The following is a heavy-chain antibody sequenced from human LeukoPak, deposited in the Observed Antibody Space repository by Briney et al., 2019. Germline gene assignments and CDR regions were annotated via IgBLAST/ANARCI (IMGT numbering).Heavy chain of an antibody. V-gene: IGHV1-18*04. CDR1: GYTFTGYY. CDR3: ARASSWYDYYYYMDV. J-gene: IGHJ6*03. Sequence: ASVKVSCKASGYTFTGYYMHWVRQAPGQGLEWMGWISGYNGYTRFAQKLQGRVTMTTETSTSTAYMELRSLRSDDTAIYYCARASSWYDYYYYMDVWGKGTTVTVSS. D-gene: IGHD6-13*01. CDR2: ISGYNGYT.